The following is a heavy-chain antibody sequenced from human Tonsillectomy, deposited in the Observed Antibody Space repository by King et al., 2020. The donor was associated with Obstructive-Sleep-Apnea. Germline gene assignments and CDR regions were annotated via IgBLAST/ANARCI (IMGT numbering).Heavy chain of an antibody. CDR3: ARELTGDGYFDY. Sequence: QLQESGPGLVKASETLSLTCTVSGGSISSSSYHWGWIRQSPGKGLEWIGSIYYSGSTYYNPSLKSRVTISVDTSKNQFSLKLSSVTAADTAVYCCARELTGDGYFDYWGQGTLVTVSS. J-gene: IGHJ4*02. CDR1: GGSISSSSYH. D-gene: IGHD3-10*01. V-gene: IGHV4-39*07. CDR2: IYYSGST.